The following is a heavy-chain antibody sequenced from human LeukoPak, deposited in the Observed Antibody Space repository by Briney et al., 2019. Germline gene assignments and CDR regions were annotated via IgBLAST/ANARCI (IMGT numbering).Heavy chain of an antibody. CDR3: ARGAEVVVITSGAFDI. Sequence: GGSLRLSCAASGFTFSSYSMNWVRQAPGKGLEWVSSISSSSSYIYYADSVKGRFTISRDNAKNSLYLQMNSLRAEDTAVYYCARGAEVVVITSGAFDIWGQGTTVTVSS. CDR2: ISSSSSYI. D-gene: IGHD3-22*01. V-gene: IGHV3-21*01. J-gene: IGHJ3*02. CDR1: GFTFSSYS.